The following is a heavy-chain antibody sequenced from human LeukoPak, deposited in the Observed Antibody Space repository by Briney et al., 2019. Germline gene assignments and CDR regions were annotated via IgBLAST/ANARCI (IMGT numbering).Heavy chain of an antibody. V-gene: IGHV3-53*01. CDR2: IYSGGSS. CDR1: GFTFSSYG. CDR3: ARAHRGDAFDI. Sequence: PGGSLRLSCAASGFTFSSYGMSWVRQAPGKGLEWVSVIYSGGSSYYADSVKGRFTISRDNSKNTLYLQMNSLRAEDTAVYYCARAHRGDAFDIWGQGTMVTVSS. D-gene: IGHD1-14*01. J-gene: IGHJ3*02.